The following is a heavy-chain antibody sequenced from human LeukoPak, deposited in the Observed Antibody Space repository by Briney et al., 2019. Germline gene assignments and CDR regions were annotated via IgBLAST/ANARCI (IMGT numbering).Heavy chain of an antibody. CDR1: GFTFSNYW. CDR2: INGYGSSI. CDR3: AKGGKYHFDS. Sequence: GGSLRLSCAASGFTFSNYWMNWVRQAPGKGLEWVSHINGYGSSITHADSVKGRFTTSRDNAMNTLYLQMDSLRAEDTAVYYCAKGGKYHFDSWGQGTLVTVSS. V-gene: IGHV3-74*01. D-gene: IGHD3-16*01. J-gene: IGHJ4*02.